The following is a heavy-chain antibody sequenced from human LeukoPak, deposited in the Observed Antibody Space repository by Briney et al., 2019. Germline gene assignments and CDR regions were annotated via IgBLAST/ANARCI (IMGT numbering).Heavy chain of an antibody. Sequence: GGSLRLSCTVSGFTVSSDSMSWVRQAPGKGLEWVSFIYSGGSTYYADSVKGRLTISRDNSKNTLYLQMSSLRAEDTAVYYCANSPDGAFDYWGQGTLVTVSS. J-gene: IGHJ4*02. V-gene: IGHV3-53*01. CDR1: GFTVSSDS. D-gene: IGHD2-15*01. CDR3: ANSPDGAFDY. CDR2: IYSGGST.